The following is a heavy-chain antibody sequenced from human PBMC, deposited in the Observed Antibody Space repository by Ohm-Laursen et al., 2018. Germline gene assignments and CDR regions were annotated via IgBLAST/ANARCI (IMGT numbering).Heavy chain of an antibody. CDR2: INHSGST. Sequence: TLSLTCTVSGGSINTFYWSWIRQPPGKGLEWIGEINHSGSTNYNPSLKSRVTISVDTSNTQFPLKLSSVTAADTAVYYCARLRLRDGYNRDWFDPWGQGTLVTVSS. CDR3: ARLRLRDGYNRDWFDP. CDR1: GGSINTFY. V-gene: IGHV4-34*01. J-gene: IGHJ5*02. D-gene: IGHD5-24*01.